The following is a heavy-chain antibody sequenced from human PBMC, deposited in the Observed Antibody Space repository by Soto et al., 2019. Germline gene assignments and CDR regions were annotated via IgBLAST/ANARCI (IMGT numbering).Heavy chain of an antibody. V-gene: IGHV3-53*01. D-gene: IGHD3-16*01. J-gene: IGHJ6*02. CDR1: GFTVSSNY. CDR2: IYSGGST. CDR3: GREGGDVVGMDV. Sequence: GGSLRLSCAASGFTVSSNYMSWVRQAPGKGLEWVSVIYSGGSTYYADSVKGRFTISRDNSKNTLYLQMNSLRAEDTAVYYCGREGGDVVGMDVWGQGTTVTVSS.